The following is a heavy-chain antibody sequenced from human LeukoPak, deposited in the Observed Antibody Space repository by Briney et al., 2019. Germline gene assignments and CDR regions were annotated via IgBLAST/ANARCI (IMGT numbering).Heavy chain of an antibody. CDR1: GYTLTELS. D-gene: IGHD3-10*01. V-gene: IGHV1-24*01. CDR2: FDPEDGET. Sequence: ASVKVSCKVSGYTLTELSMHWVRQAPGKGLEWMGGFDPEDGETIYAQKFQGRVTMTEDTSTDTAYMELSSLRSEDTAVYYCATLWCGRNWHYYYYGMDVWGQGTTVTVSS. J-gene: IGHJ6*02. CDR3: ATLWCGRNWHYYYYGMDV.